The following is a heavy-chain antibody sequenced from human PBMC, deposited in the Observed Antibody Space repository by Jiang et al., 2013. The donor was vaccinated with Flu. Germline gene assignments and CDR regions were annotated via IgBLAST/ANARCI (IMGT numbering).Heavy chain of an antibody. D-gene: IGHD3-22*01. CDR3: ARASGYFRYFQH. Sequence: LLKPSETLSLTCAVYGGSFSGYYWSWIRQPPGKGLEWIGEINHSGSTNYNPSLKSRVTISVDTSKNQFSLKLSSVTAADTAVYYCARASGYFRYFQHWGQGTLVTVSS. V-gene: IGHV4-34*01. CDR2: INHSGST. J-gene: IGHJ1*01. CDR1: GGSFSGYY.